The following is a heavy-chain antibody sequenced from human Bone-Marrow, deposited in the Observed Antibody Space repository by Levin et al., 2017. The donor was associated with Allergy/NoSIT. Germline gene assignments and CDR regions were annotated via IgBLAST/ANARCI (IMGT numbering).Heavy chain of an antibody. D-gene: IGHD6-13*01. J-gene: IGHJ4*02. CDR1: GGSISNYY. CDR2: IYYSGST. V-gene: IGHV4-59*08. Sequence: PSETLSLTCTVSGGSISNYYWSWIRQPPGKGLEWIGYIYYSGSTKYNPSLKSRVTISVDTSKNQFSLKLSSVTAADTAVYYCARHSSSRPYYFDYWGQGTLVTVSS. CDR3: ARHSSSRPYYFDY.